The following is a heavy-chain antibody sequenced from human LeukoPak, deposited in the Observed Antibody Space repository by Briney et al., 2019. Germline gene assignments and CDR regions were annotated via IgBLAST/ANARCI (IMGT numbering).Heavy chain of an antibody. Sequence: GGSLRLSSTASGFPFSVYWISWVRQAPGKGLEWVANIKEDGSVQDYVDSVKGRFTISRDNAKNSVYLQMNSLRVDDTAVYYCVGQLLRAVWGKGTTVTVSS. CDR2: IKEDGSVQ. CDR1: GFPFSVYW. CDR3: VGQLLRAV. V-gene: IGHV3-7*01. D-gene: IGHD2-2*01. J-gene: IGHJ6*04.